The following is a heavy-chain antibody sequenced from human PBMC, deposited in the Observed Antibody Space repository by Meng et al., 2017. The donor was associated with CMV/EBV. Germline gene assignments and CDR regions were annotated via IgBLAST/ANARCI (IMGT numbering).Heavy chain of an antibody. CDR3: ARDPHSGWLDY. J-gene: IGHJ4*02. D-gene: IGHD6-19*01. CDR1: GYTFTSYY. V-gene: IGHV1-46*01. CDR2: INPSGGST. Sequence: GDEFKKPGASVTVSCKPSGYTFTSYYMHWVRQAPGQGLEWMGIINPSGGSTSYAQKFQGRVTMTRDTSTSTVYMELSSLRSEDTAVYYCARDPHSGWLDYWGQGTLVTVSS.